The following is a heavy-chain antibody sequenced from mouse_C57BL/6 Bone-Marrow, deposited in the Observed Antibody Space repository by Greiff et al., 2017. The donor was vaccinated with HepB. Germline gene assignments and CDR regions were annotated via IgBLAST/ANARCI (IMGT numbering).Heavy chain of an antibody. CDR1: GYTFTSYW. CDR2: IYPGNSDT. J-gene: IGHJ3*01. CDR3: TRSKDYYGSSYQFAY. Sequence: EVQLQQSGTVLARPGASVKMSCKTSGYTFTSYWMHWVKQRPGQGLEWIGAIYPGNSDTSYNQKFKGKAKLTAVTSASTAYMELSSLTNEDSAVYYCTRSKDYYGSSYQFAYWGQGTLVTVSA. D-gene: IGHD1-1*01. V-gene: IGHV1-5*01.